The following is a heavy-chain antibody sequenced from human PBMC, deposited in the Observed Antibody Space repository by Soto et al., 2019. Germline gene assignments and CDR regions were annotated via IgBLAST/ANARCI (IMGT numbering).Heavy chain of an antibody. CDR3: ARVSIAARYYYYGMDV. V-gene: IGHV3-74*01. CDR1: GFTFSSYC. CDR2: INSDGSST. D-gene: IGHD6-6*01. Sequence: EVQLVESGGGLVQPGGSLRLSCAASGFTFSSYCMHWVRQAPGTGLVWVSRINSDGSSTSYADSVKGRFTISRDNAKNTLDLQMNSLRDEDTAVYYCARVSIAARYYYYGMDVWGQGTTVTVSS. J-gene: IGHJ6*02.